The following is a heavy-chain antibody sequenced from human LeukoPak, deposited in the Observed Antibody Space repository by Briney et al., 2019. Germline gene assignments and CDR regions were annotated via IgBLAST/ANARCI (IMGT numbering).Heavy chain of an antibody. J-gene: IGHJ1*01. CDR2: ISSSSSYI. CDR3: ARDQLGYCSSTSCYPAEYFQH. CDR1: GFTFSSYS. V-gene: IGHV3-21*01. Sequence: GGSLRLSCAASGFTFSSYSMNWVRQAPGKGLEWVSSISSSSSYIYYADSVKGRFTISRDNAKNSLYLQMNSLRAEDTAVYYCARDQLGYCSSTSCYPAEYFQHWGQGTLVTVSS. D-gene: IGHD2-2*01.